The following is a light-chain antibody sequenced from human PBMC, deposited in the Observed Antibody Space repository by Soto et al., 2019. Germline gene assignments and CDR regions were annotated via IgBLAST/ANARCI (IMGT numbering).Light chain of an antibody. CDR1: SSDVGGYNY. CDR3: CSYGGSFYV. CDR2: DVN. V-gene: IGLV2-11*01. Sequence: QSALTQPHSVSGSPGQSVAISCSGTSSDVGGYNYVSWYQQHPGKAPKLIIFDVNKRPSGVPDRFSGSKSGSTASLTISGLQSEDEAHYYCCSYGGSFYVVGTGSKVTVL. J-gene: IGLJ1*01.